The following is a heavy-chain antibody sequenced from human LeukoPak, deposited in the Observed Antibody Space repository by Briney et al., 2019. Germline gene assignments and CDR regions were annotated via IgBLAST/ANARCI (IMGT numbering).Heavy chain of an antibody. CDR2: ISYDGSNK. D-gene: IGHD6-19*01. V-gene: IGHV3-30*04. J-gene: IGHJ4*02. CDR3: ARNGAVAWYYFDY. CDR1: GFTFSSYA. Sequence: GRSLRLSCAASGFTFSSYAMLWVRQAPGKGLEWVAVISYDGSNKYYADSVKGRFTISRDDSKNTLYLQMNSLRAEDTAVYYCARNGAVAWYYFDYWGQGTLVTVSS.